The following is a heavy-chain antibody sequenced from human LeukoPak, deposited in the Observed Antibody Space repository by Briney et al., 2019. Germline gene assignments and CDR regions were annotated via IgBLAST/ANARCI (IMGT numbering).Heavy chain of an antibody. V-gene: IGHV4-4*09. Sequence: SETLSLTCTVSGSSISSYYWSWIRQPPGKGLEWIGYIYTSGSTNYNPSLKSRVTISVDTSKNQFSLKLSSVTAADTAVYYCARADSSGWYRYFDYWGQGTLVTVSS. D-gene: IGHD6-19*01. CDR3: ARADSSGWYRYFDY. J-gene: IGHJ4*02. CDR2: IYTSGST. CDR1: GSSISSYY.